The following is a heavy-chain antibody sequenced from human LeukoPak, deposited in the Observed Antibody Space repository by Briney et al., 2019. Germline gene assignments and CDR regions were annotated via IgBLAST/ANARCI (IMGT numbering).Heavy chain of an antibody. CDR2: IYCSGST. J-gene: IGHJ4*02. CDR1: GGSISSYY. V-gene: IGHV4-59*01. D-gene: IGHD3-22*01. CDR3: AREGYDSSLDY. Sequence: SETLSLTCTVSGGSISSYYWSWIRQPPGKGLEWIGYIYCSGSTNYNPSLKSRVTISVDTSKNQISLKLSSVTAADTAVYYCAREGYDSSLDYWGQGTLVTVSS.